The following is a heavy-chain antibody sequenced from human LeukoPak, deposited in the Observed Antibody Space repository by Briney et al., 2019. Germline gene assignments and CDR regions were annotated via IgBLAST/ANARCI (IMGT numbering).Heavy chain of an antibody. D-gene: IGHD3-3*01. Sequence: GGSLRLSCVASGFTFGKYWMSWVHQAPGKGLEWVANIKLDGSEKNYVDSVKGRFTISRDNTKNSLYLQMNSLRVEDTAVFYCARDQYDTWSRRGNFDSWGQGTLVIVSS. CDR3: ARDQYDTWSRRGNFDS. CDR2: IKLDGSEK. CDR1: GFTFGKYW. J-gene: IGHJ4*02. V-gene: IGHV3-7*03.